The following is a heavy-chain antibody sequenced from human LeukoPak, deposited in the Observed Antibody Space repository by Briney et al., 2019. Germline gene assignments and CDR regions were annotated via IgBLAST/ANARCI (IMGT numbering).Heavy chain of an antibody. CDR1: GFTLSNYG. V-gene: IGHV3-23*01. CDR3: SEWKAIVLVPAARSPMDY. D-gene: IGHD2-2*01. CDR2: ILGSGATT. J-gene: IGHJ4*02. Sequence: GGSLRLSCAASGFTLSNYGMRWVRHAPGKGLEWVSAILGSGATTYYTDSVKGPLTISRDNPKHTLYLQMNSLRGAHPSVYSCSEWKAIVLVPAARSPMDYWGQGTLVTVSS.